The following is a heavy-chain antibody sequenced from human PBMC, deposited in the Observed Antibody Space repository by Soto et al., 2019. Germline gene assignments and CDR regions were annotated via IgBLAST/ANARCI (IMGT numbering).Heavy chain of an antibody. CDR3: ARSTNDYGDRH. V-gene: IGHV1-8*01. CDR2: MNPNSGNT. Sequence: QVQLVQSGAEVKKPGASVKVSCKASGYTFTSYDINWVRQATGQGLEWMGWMNPNSGNTGYAQKFQXXATMTRNTSISTAYMELSSLRSEDTAGYYCARSTNDYGDRHWGQGTLVTVSS. CDR1: GYTFTSYD. J-gene: IGHJ4*02. D-gene: IGHD4-17*01.